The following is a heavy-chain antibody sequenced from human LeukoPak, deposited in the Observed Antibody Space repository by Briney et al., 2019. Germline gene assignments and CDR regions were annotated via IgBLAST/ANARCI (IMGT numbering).Heavy chain of an antibody. V-gene: IGHV3-66*02. J-gene: IGHJ4*02. Sequence: AGGSLRLSCAASGFTVSSNYMSWVRQAPGKGLEWVSVIYSGGSTYYADSVKGRFTISRDNSKNTLYLQMNSLRAEDAAVYYCARGQFEAAAFDYWGQGTLVTVSS. CDR3: ARGQFEAAAFDY. D-gene: IGHD6-13*01. CDR2: IYSGGST. CDR1: GFTVSSNY.